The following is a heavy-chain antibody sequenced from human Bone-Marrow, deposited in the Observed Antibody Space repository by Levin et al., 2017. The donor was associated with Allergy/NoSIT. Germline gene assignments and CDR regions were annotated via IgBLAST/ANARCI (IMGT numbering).Heavy chain of an antibody. D-gene: IGHD3-16*01. J-gene: IGHJ4*02. V-gene: IGHV4-31*03. CDR3: ARRGTYYFDY. CDR1: GGSINVFSYY. Sequence: SETLSLSCLVSGGSINVFSYYWSWIRRHPGGGLEWIGYIHSSGAPFYNPSLKSRVTISVDTSKNQFSLNLSSLTAADTAVYYCARRGTYYFDYWGQGALVTVSS. CDR2: IHSSGAP.